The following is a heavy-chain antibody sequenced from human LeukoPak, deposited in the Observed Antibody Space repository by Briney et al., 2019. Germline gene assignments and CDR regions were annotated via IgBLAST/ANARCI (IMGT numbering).Heavy chain of an antibody. CDR3: ARHPVLGYYDSSGYYEDTGYFDY. J-gene: IGHJ4*02. CDR1: GGSISSSSYY. D-gene: IGHD3-22*01. CDR2: TYYSGST. Sequence: SETLSLTCTVSGGSISSSSYYWGWIRQPPGKGLEWIGRTYYSGSTYYNPSPKSRVTISVDTSKNQFSLKLSSVTAADTAVYYCARHPVLGYYDSSGYYEDTGYFDYWGQGTLVTVSS. V-gene: IGHV4-39*01.